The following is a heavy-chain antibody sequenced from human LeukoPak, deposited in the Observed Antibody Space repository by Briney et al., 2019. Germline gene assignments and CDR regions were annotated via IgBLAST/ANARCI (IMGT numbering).Heavy chain of an antibody. V-gene: IGHV4-59*01. Sequence: PSETLSLTCTVSGASISSSYWSWIRQPPGKGLEWIGYIYYSGSTNYNPSLKSRVTISLDTSKNQFSLKLNSVTAADTAVYYCARGQSGDDYFDYWGQETLITVSS. CDR3: ARGQSGDDYFDY. D-gene: IGHD1-26*01. CDR1: GASISSSY. CDR2: IYYSGST. J-gene: IGHJ4*02.